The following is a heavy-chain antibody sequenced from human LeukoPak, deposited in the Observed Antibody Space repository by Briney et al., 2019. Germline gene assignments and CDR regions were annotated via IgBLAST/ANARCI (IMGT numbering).Heavy chain of an antibody. Sequence: PSETLSLTCTVSGGSISSYYWSWIRQPPGKGLEWIGYIYYSGSTNYNPSLKSRVTISVDTSENQFSLKLSSVTAADTAVYYCARDSEGIAFDIWGQGTMVTVSS. CDR3: ARDSEGIAFDI. J-gene: IGHJ3*02. V-gene: IGHV4-59*01. CDR1: GGSISSYY. CDR2: IYYSGST.